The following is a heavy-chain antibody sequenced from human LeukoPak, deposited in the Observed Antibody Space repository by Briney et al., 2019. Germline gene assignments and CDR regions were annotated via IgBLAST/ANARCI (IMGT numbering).Heavy chain of an antibody. V-gene: IGHV5-51*01. Sequence: GESLKISCKGSGYSFTSYWIGWVRQMPGKGLEWMGIIYPGDSDTRYSPSFQGQVTISADKSISTAYLQWSSLKASDTAMYYCARRRRYDSSGYYYADAFDIWGQRTMVTVSS. J-gene: IGHJ3*02. CDR3: ARRRRYDSSGYYYADAFDI. D-gene: IGHD3-22*01. CDR1: GYSFTSYW. CDR2: IYPGDSDT.